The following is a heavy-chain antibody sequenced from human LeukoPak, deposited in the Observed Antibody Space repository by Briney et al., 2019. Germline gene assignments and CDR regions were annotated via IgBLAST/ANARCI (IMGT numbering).Heavy chain of an antibody. J-gene: IGHJ4*02. D-gene: IGHD5-24*01. Sequence: SETLSLTCTVSGGSISSYYWSWIRQPPGKGLEWIGYIYYSGSTNYNPSLKSRVTISVDTSKNQFSLKLSSVTAADTAVYYCARVVEMATIRLLDYWGQGTLVTVSS. CDR2: IYYSGST. V-gene: IGHV4-59*12. CDR3: ARVVEMATIRLLDY. CDR1: GGSISSYY.